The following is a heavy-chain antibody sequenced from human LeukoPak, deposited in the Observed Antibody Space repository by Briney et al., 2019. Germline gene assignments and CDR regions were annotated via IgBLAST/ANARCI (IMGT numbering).Heavy chain of an antibody. CDR2: INSNSGDT. CDR3: ARLRLGGWYLGDY. J-gene: IGHJ4*02. D-gene: IGHD6-19*01. V-gene: IGHV1-2*02. Sequence: ASVKVSCKASGYTFTDYYMHWVRQAPGQGLEWMGWINSNSGDTDSAQKFQGRLTLTRDTSSTTAYMELTGLTSDDTAVYYCARLRLGGWYLGDYWGQGTLVTVSS. CDR1: GYTFTDYY.